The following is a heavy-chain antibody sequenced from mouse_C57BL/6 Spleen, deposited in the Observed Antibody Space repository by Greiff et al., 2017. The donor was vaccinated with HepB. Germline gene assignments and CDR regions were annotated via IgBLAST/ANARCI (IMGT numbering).Heavy chain of an antibody. J-gene: IGHJ4*01. V-gene: IGHV1-82*01. D-gene: IGHD3-2*02. CDR1: GYAFSSSW. Sequence: QVQLQQSGPELVKPGASVKISCKASGYAFSSSWMNWVKQRPGKGLEWIGRIYPGDGDTNYNGKFKGKATLTADKSSSTAYMQLSSLTSADSAVYFCARDGGSSGYDAMDYWGQGTSVTVSS. CDR2: IYPGDGDT. CDR3: ARDGGSSGYDAMDY.